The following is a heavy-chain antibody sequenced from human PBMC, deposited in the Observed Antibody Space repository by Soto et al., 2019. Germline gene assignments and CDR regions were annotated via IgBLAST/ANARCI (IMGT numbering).Heavy chain of an antibody. V-gene: IGHV3-21*01. Sequence: GGSLRLSCAASGFTFTRYSMNWVRQAPGKGLEWVSSISSTTNYIYYADSMKGRFTVSRDNAKNSVYLEMNSLSAEDTAVYYCARESEDLTSTFDYWGQGTLVTVLL. CDR3: ARESEDLTSTFDY. CDR1: GFTFTRYS. J-gene: IGHJ4*02. CDR2: ISSTTNYI.